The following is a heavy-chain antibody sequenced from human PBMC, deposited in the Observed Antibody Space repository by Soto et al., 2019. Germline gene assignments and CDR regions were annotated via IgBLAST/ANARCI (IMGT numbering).Heavy chain of an antibody. CDR1: GFAVSSKY. J-gene: IGHJ4*02. CDR3: VQTTGWPGFDF. Sequence: EVPLVESGGGLIQPGGSLRLSCAASGFAVSSKYMTWVRQAPGKGLEWVSVIYGGGTTYYADSVKGRFTISRDTSKNTSYLQINSLRAEDTAVYYCVQTTGWPGFDFWGQGTLVTVSS. V-gene: IGHV3-53*01. D-gene: IGHD6-19*01. CDR2: IYGGGTT.